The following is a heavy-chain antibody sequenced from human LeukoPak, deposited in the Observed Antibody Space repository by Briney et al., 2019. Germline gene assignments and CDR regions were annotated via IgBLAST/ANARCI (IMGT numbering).Heavy chain of an antibody. Sequence: TGGSLRLSCAASGFSFTKYAMDWVRQAPGKGLEWVAIISKDGSMRYYADSVRGRFTVSRDNSNNAVYLQMNSLKSEDTAVYYCAGEKFDIWCQGTMVTVSA. CDR3: AGEKFDI. V-gene: IGHV3-30*04. CDR2: ISKDGSMR. J-gene: IGHJ3*02. CDR1: GFSFTKYA.